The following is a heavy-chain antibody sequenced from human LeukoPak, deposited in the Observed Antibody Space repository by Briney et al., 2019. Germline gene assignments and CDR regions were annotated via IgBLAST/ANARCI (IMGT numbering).Heavy chain of an antibody. CDR3: AKALYDFWSGYTFDY. D-gene: IGHD3-3*01. CDR1: GFSFSSYA. V-gene: IGHV3-23*01. CDR2: ISGSGGST. Sequence: GGSLRLSCAASGFSFSSYAMSWVRHAPGKGLEWVSRISGSGGSTYYADSVKGRFTISRDNSKNTLYLQMNSLRAEDTAVYYCAKALYDFWSGYTFDYWGQGTLVTVSS. J-gene: IGHJ4*02.